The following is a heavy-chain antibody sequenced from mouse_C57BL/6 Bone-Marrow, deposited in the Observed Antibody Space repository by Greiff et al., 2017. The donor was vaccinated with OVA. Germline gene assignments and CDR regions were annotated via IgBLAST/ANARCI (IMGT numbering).Heavy chain of an antibody. D-gene: IGHD1-1*01. J-gene: IGHJ1*03. V-gene: IGHV1-26*01. Sequence: VQLQQSGPELVKPGASVKISCKASGYTFTDYYMNWVKQSHGKSLEWIGDINPNNGGTSYNQKFKGKATLTVDKSSSTAYMELRSLTSEDSAVYYCARETTVVDVWGTGTTVTVSS. CDR2: INPNNGGT. CDR1: GYTFTDYY. CDR3: ARETTVVDV.